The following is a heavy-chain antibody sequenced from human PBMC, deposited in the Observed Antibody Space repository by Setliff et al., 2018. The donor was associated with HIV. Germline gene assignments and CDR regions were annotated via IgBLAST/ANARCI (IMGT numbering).Heavy chain of an antibody. V-gene: IGHV1-18*01. CDR1: GYTFTSYG. CDR2: INPNGGTT. CDR3: ARDPSSSPSDRGWYPVSYLDY. J-gene: IGHJ4*02. Sequence: ASVKVSCKASGYTFTSYGISWVRQAPGQGLEWMGVINPNGGTTNYARKLQGRVTMTTDTSTSTAYMELRSLRSDDTAVYYCARDPSSSPSDRGWYPVSYLDYWGQGSLVTVSS. D-gene: IGHD6-19*01.